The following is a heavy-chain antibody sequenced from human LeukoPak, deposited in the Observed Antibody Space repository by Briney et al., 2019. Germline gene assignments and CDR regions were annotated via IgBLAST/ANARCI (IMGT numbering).Heavy chain of an antibody. D-gene: IGHD2-2*02. Sequence: ASVKVSCKASGYTFTSYAMHWVRQAPGQRLEWMGWINAGNGNTKYSQKFQGRVTITRDTSASTAYMELSSLRSEDTAVYYCARDGGYCSSTSCYTPYYYYGMDVWGQGTTVTVSS. J-gene: IGHJ6*02. CDR2: INAGNGNT. CDR3: ARDGGYCSSTSCYTPYYYYGMDV. CDR1: GYTFTSYA. V-gene: IGHV1-3*01.